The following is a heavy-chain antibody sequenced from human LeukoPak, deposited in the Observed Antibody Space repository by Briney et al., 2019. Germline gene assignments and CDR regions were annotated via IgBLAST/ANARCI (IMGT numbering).Heavy chain of an antibody. Sequence: GGSLRLSCAASGCTFSSYAMSWVRQAPGKGLEWVSAISGSGGSTYYADSVKGRFTISRDNSKNTLYLQMNSLRAEDTAVYYCAKDTLIAVAAYFDYWGQGTLVTVSS. D-gene: IGHD6-19*01. CDR2: ISGSGGST. V-gene: IGHV3-23*01. J-gene: IGHJ4*02. CDR1: GCTFSSYA. CDR3: AKDTLIAVAAYFDY.